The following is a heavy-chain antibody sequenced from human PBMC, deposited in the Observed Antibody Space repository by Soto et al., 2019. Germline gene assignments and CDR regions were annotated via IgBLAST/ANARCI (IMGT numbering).Heavy chain of an antibody. Sequence: GGSLRLSCTGSGFDFGGYYMSWIRQAPGKGLEWVSYIDSGDGTTYYTDSVKGRFTISRDNAKKTVYLQMSSLRVEDTALYYCVRPYYSSSWFPFDRWGQGPLVTVSS. J-gene: IGHJ4*02. D-gene: IGHD6-13*01. CDR3: VRPYYSSSWFPFDR. CDR1: GFDFGGYY. V-gene: IGHV3-11*01. CDR2: IDSGDGTT.